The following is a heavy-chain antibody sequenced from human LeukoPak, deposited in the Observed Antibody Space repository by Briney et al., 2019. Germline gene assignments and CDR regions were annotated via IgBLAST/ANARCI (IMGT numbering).Heavy chain of an antibody. Sequence: GGSLRLSCAASGFTFSSYAMSWVRQAPGKGLEWVSTISGSGASTYYADSVKGRLTISRDNSKNTLFLQLNSLRAEDTAVYYCAKDRSSGSCYALDYWGQGTLVTVSS. D-gene: IGHD2-15*01. V-gene: IGHV3-23*01. CDR3: AKDRSSGSCYALDY. CDR2: ISGSGAST. CDR1: GFTFSSYA. J-gene: IGHJ4*02.